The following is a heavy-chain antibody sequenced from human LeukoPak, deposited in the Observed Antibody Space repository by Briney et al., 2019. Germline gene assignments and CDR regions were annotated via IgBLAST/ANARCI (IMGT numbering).Heavy chain of an antibody. D-gene: IGHD6-13*01. CDR2: INHSGST. CDR1: GGSFSGYY. J-gene: IGHJ4*02. V-gene: IGHV4-34*01. CDR3: ARGRYLTTLGGAAAGFLDN. Sequence: SETLSLTCAVYGGSFSGYYWSWIRQPPGKGLEWIGEINHSGSTNYNPSLKSRVTISVDTSQKQFSLRLNSVTAADTAVYYCARGRYLTTLGGAAAGFLDNWGQGTLVTVSS.